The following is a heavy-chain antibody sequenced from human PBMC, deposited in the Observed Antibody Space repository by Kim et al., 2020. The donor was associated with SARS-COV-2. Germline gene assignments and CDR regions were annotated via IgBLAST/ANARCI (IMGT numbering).Heavy chain of an antibody. CDR1: GFTLSSYG. Sequence: GGSLRLSCAASGFTLSSYGMNWARQAPGKGLEWVSRISSSGSTHFADSMIGRFTISRDKSKNILYLHMSSLRAEDTAVYYCAKEAVGTTTSWFDYWGQGTLVTVSS. V-gene: IGHV3-23*01. CDR3: AKEAVGTTTSWFDY. CDR2: ISSSGST. D-gene: IGHD1-26*01. J-gene: IGHJ4*02.